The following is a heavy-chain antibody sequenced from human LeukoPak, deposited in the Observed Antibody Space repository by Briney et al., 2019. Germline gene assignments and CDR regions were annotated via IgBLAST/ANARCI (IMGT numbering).Heavy chain of an antibody. V-gene: IGHV3-30*03. Sequence: PGGSLRLSCAASGFTFSSYGMHWARQAPGKGLEWVAVISYDGSNKYHADSMKGRFTISRDNSKNTLYLQMNSLRTEDTAVYYCARDRSSSWAIDYWGQGTLVTVSS. CDR1: GFTFSSYG. CDR3: ARDRSSSWAIDY. D-gene: IGHD6-13*01. CDR2: ISYDGSNK. J-gene: IGHJ4*02.